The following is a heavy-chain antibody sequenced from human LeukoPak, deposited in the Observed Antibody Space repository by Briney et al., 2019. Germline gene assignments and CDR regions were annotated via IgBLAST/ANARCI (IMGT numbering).Heavy chain of an antibody. CDR2: MNPNSGNT. V-gene: IGHV1-8*03. D-gene: IGHD4-11*01. J-gene: IGHJ5*02. Sequence: ASVKVSCKASGYTFTIYDINWVRQATGQGLEWMGWMNPNSGNTGYAQKFQGRVTITRNTSISTAYMELSSLRSEDKAVYYCARGLLSFMRSDYSNYWDNWFDPWGQGTLVTVSS. CDR1: GYTFTIYD. CDR3: ARGLLSFMRSDYSNYWDNWFDP.